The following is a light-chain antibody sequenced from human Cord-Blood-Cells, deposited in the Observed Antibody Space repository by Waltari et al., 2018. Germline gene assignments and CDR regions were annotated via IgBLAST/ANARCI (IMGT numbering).Light chain of an antibody. Sequence: DIQMTQSPSTLSASVGDSVTITCRASQSISSWLAWYQQKPVKAPKLLIYKASSLESGVPSRVSGSGSGTEFTLTISSLQPDDFATYYCQQYNSYSWTFGQGTKVEIK. CDR3: QQYNSYSWT. J-gene: IGKJ1*01. CDR2: KAS. V-gene: IGKV1-5*03. CDR1: QSISSW.